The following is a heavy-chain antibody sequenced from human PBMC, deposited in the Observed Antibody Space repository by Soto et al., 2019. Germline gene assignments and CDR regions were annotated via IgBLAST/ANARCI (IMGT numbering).Heavy chain of an antibody. V-gene: IGHV3-48*03. Sequence: GGSLRLSCAASGFTFSSYEMNWVRQAPGKGLEWVSYISISGGTIYYADSVKGRFTISRDNAKKSLYLQMNSLRAEDTAVYYCEREWDLRGGTIDYWGQGTLVTVSS. J-gene: IGHJ4*02. CDR1: GFTFSSYE. D-gene: IGHD1-26*01. CDR3: EREWDLRGGTIDY. CDR2: ISISGGTI.